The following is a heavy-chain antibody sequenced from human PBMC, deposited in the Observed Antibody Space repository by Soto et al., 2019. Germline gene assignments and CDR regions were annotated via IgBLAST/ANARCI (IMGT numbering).Heavy chain of an antibody. CDR2: INAVNGNT. D-gene: IGHD2-2*01. CDR3: ARDSVVPTSMYYFDY. V-gene: IGHV1-3*01. CDR1: GYTFTNYA. J-gene: IGHJ4*02. Sequence: QVQLVQSGAEVKKPGASVKVSCKASGYTFTNYAMHWVRQAPGQRLEWMGWINAVNGNTKYSQKFQGRVTITRDTSASTAYMELSSLRSEDTAVYYCARDSVVPTSMYYFDYWGQGTLVTVSP.